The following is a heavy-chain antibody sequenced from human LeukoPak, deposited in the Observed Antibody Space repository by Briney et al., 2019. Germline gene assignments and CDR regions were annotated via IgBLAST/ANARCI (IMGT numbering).Heavy chain of an antibody. D-gene: IGHD2-8*02. V-gene: IGHV1-2*02. Sequence: GASVKVSCKASGYTFSGHYIHWVRQAPGQGLEWMGWFNPNSGDTDYAQKFQGRVTMTRDTSISTAYMELSRLRSDDTAVYYCARVWQCSGGVCPDVFDNWGRGTLVTVSS. CDR2: FNPNSGDT. CDR1: GYTFSGHY. CDR3: ARVWQCSGGVCPDVFDN. J-gene: IGHJ4*02.